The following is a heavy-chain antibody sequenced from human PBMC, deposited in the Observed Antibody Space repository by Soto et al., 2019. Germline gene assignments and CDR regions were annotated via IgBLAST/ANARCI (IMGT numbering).Heavy chain of an antibody. CDR1: GFTFDDYG. J-gene: IGHJ4*02. D-gene: IGHD1-26*01. CDR3: VRGASLNFDY. V-gene: IGHV3-20*04. CDR2: VNWNGGST. Sequence: LRLSCAASGFTFDDYGMSWARQAPGKGLEWVSGVNWNGGSTGYADSVKGRFTISRDNTKNSLYLQMNSLRAEDTAFYYCVRGASLNFDYWGQGTLVTVSS.